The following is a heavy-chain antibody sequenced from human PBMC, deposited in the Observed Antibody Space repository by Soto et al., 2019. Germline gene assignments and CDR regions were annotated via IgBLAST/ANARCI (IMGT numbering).Heavy chain of an antibody. D-gene: IGHD3-10*01. CDR1: GFIFSNYA. Sequence: EVELLESGGGLVQPGGSLRLSCAASGFIFSNYAMFWVRQAPGKGLDWVSTIYAGGGTTHYAESVKGRFTISRDNSKNRLYLQLNNLRAEDTAVYFCAKDLIRGDGYVDFDYWGQGTLVTVSS. V-gene: IGHV3-23*01. CDR2: IYAGGGTT. J-gene: IGHJ4*02. CDR3: AKDLIRGDGYVDFDY.